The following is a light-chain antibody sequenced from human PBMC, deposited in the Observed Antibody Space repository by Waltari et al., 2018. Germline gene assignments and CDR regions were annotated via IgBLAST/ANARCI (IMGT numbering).Light chain of an antibody. CDR2: EVS. CDR1: SSDVVAYNY. CDR3: SSYTSSSTLVV. V-gene: IGLV2-14*01. J-gene: IGLJ2*01. Sequence: QSALTQPASVSGSPGQSLTISCTGTSSDVVAYNYVSWYQQHPGKAPNLMIYEVSNRPSGVSNRFSGSKSGNTASLTISGLQAEDEADYYCSSYTSSSTLVVFGGGTKLTVL.